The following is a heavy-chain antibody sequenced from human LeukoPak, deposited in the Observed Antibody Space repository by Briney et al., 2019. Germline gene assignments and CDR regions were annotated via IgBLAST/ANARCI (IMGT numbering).Heavy chain of an antibody. CDR2: IYYSGST. Sequence: PSETLSLTCTVSGGSISSYCWSWIRQPPGKGLEWIGYIYYSGSTNYNPSLKSRVTISVDTSKNQFSLKLSSVTAADTAVYYCAREGYYDSSGYSYYYGMDVWGQGTTVTVSS. D-gene: IGHD3-22*01. CDR3: AREGYYDSSGYSYYYGMDV. J-gene: IGHJ6*02. V-gene: IGHV4-59*01. CDR1: GGSISSYC.